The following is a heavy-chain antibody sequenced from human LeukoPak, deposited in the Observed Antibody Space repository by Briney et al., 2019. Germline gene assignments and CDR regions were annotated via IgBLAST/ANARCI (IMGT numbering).Heavy chain of an antibody. V-gene: IGHV3-74*01. Sequence: GGSLRLSCAASGFTFSSYWMHWVRHAPGKGLVWVSRINSDGSSTSYADSVKGRFTISRDNAKNTLYLQMNSLRAEDTAVYYCARGQSTDSSGYYYWFDPWGQGTLVTVSS. CDR2: INSDGSST. J-gene: IGHJ5*02. D-gene: IGHD3-22*01. CDR3: ARGQSTDSSGYYYWFDP. CDR1: GFTFSSYW.